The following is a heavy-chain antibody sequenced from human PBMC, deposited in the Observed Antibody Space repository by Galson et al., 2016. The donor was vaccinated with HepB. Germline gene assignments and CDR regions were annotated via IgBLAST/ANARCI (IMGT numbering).Heavy chain of an antibody. D-gene: IGHD2-2*01. CDR3: AKVWGTFCNSTSCYHFDS. J-gene: IGHJ5*01. CDR2: ISHRGDDT. V-gene: IGHV3-23*01. Sequence: SLRLSCAASGFNFTNFAMSWVRQAPGKGLEWVSVISHRGDDTYYADSVKGRFTISRDNSKNTVSLQMNSLRAEDTALYFCAKVWGTFCNSTSCYHFDSWGQGTLVAVSS. CDR1: GFNFTNFA.